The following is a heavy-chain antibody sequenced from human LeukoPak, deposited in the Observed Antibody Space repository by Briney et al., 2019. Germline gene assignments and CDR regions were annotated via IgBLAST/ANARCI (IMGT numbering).Heavy chain of an antibody. CDR3: ARRAGAYSHPYDY. CDR1: GFTFSSYA. CDR2: ISGSAGST. D-gene: IGHD4/OR15-4a*01. V-gene: IGHV3-23*01. J-gene: IGHJ4*02. Sequence: GGSLRLSCAASGFTFSSYAMSWVRQAPGKGLEWVSAISGSAGSTYYADSVKGRFTIFRDNSKNTLYLQMNGLRAEDTAVYYCARRAGAYSHPYDYWGQGTLVTVSS.